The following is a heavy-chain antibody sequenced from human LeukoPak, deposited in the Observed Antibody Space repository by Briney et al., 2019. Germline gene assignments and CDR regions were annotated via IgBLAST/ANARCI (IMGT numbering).Heavy chain of an antibody. J-gene: IGHJ4*02. Sequence: GASVKVSCKASGYTFTSYYMHWVRQAPGQGLEWMGWINPNSGGTNYAQKFQGRVTMTRDTSISTAYMELSRLRSDDTAVYYCARDHSQYYYDSSGYYYFDYWGQGTLVTVSS. CDR1: GYTFTSYY. V-gene: IGHV1-2*02. D-gene: IGHD3-22*01. CDR2: INPNSGGT. CDR3: ARDHSQYYYDSSGYYYFDY.